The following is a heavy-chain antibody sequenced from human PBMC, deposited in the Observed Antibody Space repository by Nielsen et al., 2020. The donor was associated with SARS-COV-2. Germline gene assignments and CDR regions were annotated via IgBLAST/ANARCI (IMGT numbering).Heavy chain of an antibody. CDR2: TYYRSKWYN. CDR1: GDSVSSNSAA. D-gene: IGHD3-22*01. Sequence: SQTLSLTCAISGDSVSSNSAAWNWIRQSPSRGLEWLGRTYYRSKWYNDYAVSVKSRITINPDTSKNQFSLKLSSVTAADTAVYYCARDPHYYDSSGYYYEGRRAFDIWGQGTMVTVSS. J-gene: IGHJ3*02. CDR3: ARDPHYYDSSGYYYEGRRAFDI. V-gene: IGHV6-1*01.